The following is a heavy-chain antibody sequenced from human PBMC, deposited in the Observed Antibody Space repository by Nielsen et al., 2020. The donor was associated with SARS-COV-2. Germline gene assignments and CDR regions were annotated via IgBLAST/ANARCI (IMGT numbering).Heavy chain of an antibody. Sequence: SETLSLTCAVSGGSTSSSNWWSWVRQPPGKGLEWIGEIYHSGSTNYNPSLKSRVTISVDTSKNQFSLKLSSVTAADTAVYYCARVSRGIAARPDYWGQGTLVTVSS. CDR3: ARVSRGIAARPDY. V-gene: IGHV4-4*02. D-gene: IGHD6-6*01. J-gene: IGHJ4*02. CDR2: IYHSGST. CDR1: GGSTSSSNW.